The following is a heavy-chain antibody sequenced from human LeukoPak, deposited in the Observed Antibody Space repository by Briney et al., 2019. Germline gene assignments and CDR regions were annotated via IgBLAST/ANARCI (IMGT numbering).Heavy chain of an antibody. Sequence: SETLSLTCAVYGGSFSSGPFYWSWLRQPAGKGLEWIGRIFDSGSTDYNPSLKSRVTISVDTSKDQFSLRLSSVTAADTAVYYCARDRAGAFDVWGQGALVSVSS. CDR1: GGSFSSGPFY. V-gene: IGHV4-61*02. CDR2: IFDSGST. J-gene: IGHJ3*01. CDR3: ARDRAGAFDV.